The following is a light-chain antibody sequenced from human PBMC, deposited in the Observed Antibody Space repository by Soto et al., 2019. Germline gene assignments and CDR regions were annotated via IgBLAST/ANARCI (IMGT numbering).Light chain of an antibody. V-gene: IGKV4-1*01. CDR2: WAS. J-gene: IGKJ1*01. Sequence: DILMTQSPDSLAVSLGERATINCKSSQSILYSSNNKNYLAWYQQKPGQPTKLLIYWASTRESGVPDRFSGSGSGADFTLTINSLQAEDVAVYYCQQYYSTPQTFGQGTKVEIK. CDR3: QQYYSTPQT. CDR1: QSILYSSNNKNY.